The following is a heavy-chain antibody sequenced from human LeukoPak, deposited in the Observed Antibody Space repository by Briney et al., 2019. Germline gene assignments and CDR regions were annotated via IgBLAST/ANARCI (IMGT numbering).Heavy chain of an antibody. CDR2: INPSGGST. Sequence: ASVKVSCKASGYTFTSYYMHWVRQAPGQGLEWMGIINPSGGSTSYAQKFQGRVTMTRDTSTSTAYMELSSLRSEDTAVYYCAREGGDSSGYQDPTHDYYYGMDVWGQGTTVTVSS. V-gene: IGHV1-46*01. J-gene: IGHJ6*02. CDR1: GYTFTSYY. D-gene: IGHD3-22*01. CDR3: AREGGDSSGYQDPTHDYYYGMDV.